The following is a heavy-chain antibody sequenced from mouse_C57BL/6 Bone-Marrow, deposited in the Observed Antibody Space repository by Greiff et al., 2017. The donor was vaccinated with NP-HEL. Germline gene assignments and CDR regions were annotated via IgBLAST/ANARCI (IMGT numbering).Heavy chain of an antibody. Sequence: VQLQQSGPELVKPGASVKIPCKASGYTFTDYNMDWVKQSHGKSLEWIGDINPNNGGTIYNQKFKGKATLTVDKSSSTAYMELRSLTSEDTAVYYCARPDYGGSSAWFAYWGKGTLVTVSA. CDR2: INPNNGGT. V-gene: IGHV1-18*01. CDR1: GYTFTDYN. D-gene: IGHD1-1*01. J-gene: IGHJ3*01. CDR3: ARPDYGGSSAWFAY.